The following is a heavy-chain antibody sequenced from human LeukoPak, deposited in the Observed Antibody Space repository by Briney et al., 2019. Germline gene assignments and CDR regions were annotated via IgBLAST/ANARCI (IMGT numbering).Heavy chain of an antibody. CDR2: ISGSGGST. CDR1: GFTFSSYA. V-gene: IGHV3-23*01. CDR3: ARYGEWELLVDY. Sequence: GGSLRLSCAASGFTFSSYAMSWVRQAPGKGLEWVSAISGSGGSTYYADSVKGRFTISRDNSKNTLYLQMNSLRAEDTAVYYCARYGEWELLVDYWGQGTLVTVSS. J-gene: IGHJ4*02. D-gene: IGHD1-26*01.